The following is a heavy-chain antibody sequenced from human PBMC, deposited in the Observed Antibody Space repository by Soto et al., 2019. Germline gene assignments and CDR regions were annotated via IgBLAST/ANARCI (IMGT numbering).Heavy chain of an antibody. J-gene: IGHJ5*02. Sequence: ASVKVSCKASGYTFTSYAMHWVRQAPGQRLEWMGWINAGNGNTKYSQKFQGRVTITRDTSASTADMELSSLRSEDTAVYYCARGPLITMVRGVIIEPFDPWGQGTLVTRLL. CDR3: ARGPLITMVRGVIIEPFDP. D-gene: IGHD3-10*01. V-gene: IGHV1-3*01. CDR1: GYTFTSYA. CDR2: INAGNGNT.